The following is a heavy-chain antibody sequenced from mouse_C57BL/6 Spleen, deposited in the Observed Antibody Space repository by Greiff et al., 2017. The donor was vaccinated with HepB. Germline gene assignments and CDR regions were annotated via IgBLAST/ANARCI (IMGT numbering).Heavy chain of an antibody. CDR2: INPDSSTI. Sequence: EVQLVESGGGLVQPGGSLKLSCAASGIDFSRYWMSWVRRAPGKGLEWIGEINPDSSTINYAPSLKDKFIISRDNAKNTLYLQMSKVRSEDTALYYCARPGYYYGSSYDWYFDVWGTGTTVTVSS. J-gene: IGHJ1*03. CDR1: GIDFSRYW. D-gene: IGHD1-1*01. CDR3: ARPGYYYGSSYDWYFDV. V-gene: IGHV4-1*01.